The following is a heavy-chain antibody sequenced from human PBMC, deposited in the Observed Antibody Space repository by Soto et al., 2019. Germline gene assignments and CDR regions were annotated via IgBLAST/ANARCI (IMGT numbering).Heavy chain of an antibody. V-gene: IGHV3-7*01. Sequence: SLRLSCAASGFTFSSYWMSWVRQAPGKGLEWVANIKQDGSEKYYVDSVKGRFTISRDNAKNSLYLQMNSLRAEDTAVYYCARDSTGWQQLVNYFDYWGQGTLVTVSS. D-gene: IGHD6-13*01. CDR1: GFTFSSYW. CDR2: IKQDGSEK. CDR3: ARDSTGWQQLVNYFDY. J-gene: IGHJ4*02.